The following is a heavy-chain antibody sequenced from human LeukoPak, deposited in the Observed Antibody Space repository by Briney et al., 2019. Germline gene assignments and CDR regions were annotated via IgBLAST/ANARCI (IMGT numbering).Heavy chain of an antibody. CDR1: GCSFSSYY. CDR3: ARDGGYCSGGSCYLYFDY. D-gene: IGHD2-15*01. J-gene: IGHJ4*02. V-gene: IGHV4-59*01. Sequence: SETLTLTCAVSGCSFSSYYWSWIRQPPGKGLEWIGYINYSGSTNYNPSLKSRVTISVDRSKNQFSLKLSSVTAADTAVYYCARDGGYCSGGSCYLYFDYWGQGPVVSVS. CDR2: INYSGST.